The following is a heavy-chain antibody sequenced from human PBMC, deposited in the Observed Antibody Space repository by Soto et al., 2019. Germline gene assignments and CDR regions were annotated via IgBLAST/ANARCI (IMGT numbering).Heavy chain of an antibody. V-gene: IGHV3-23*01. CDR3: AKVRWSGGWNTVEFDY. CDR2: ISNSGTDT. CDR1: GFTFRNYP. Sequence: PGGSLRLSCAASGFTFRNYPMTWVRQTPGRGLEWVSAISNSGTDTYYADSVKGRFTISRDNSKNTLYLQMNTVRAEDTVVYYCAKVRWSGGWNTVEFDYWGQGTLVTVSS. D-gene: IGHD6-19*01. J-gene: IGHJ4*02.